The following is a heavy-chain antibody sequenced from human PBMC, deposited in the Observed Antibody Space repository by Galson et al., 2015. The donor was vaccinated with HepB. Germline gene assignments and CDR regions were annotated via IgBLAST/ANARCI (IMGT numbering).Heavy chain of an antibody. CDR2: ISPYNGNT. V-gene: IGHV1-18*01. CDR3: ARGRDTIVVDY. CDR1: GYSFSRYG. Sequence: QSGAEVKKPGASVRVSCKASGYSFSRYGISWVRQAPGQGLEWMGWISPYNGNTNYAQKLQGRVTMTTDTSTSTAYMELRSLRSDDTAVYYCARGRDTIVVDYWGQGTLVTVSS. D-gene: IGHD5-24*01. J-gene: IGHJ4*02.